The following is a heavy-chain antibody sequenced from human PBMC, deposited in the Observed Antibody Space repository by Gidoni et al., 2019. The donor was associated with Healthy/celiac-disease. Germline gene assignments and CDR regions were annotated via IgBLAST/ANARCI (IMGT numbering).Heavy chain of an antibody. V-gene: IGHV3-30*18. J-gene: IGHJ4*02. CDR1: GFTFSSYG. CDR3: AKDHRHAYDFWSGPDY. CDR2: ISYDGSNK. D-gene: IGHD3-3*01. Sequence: QVQLVESGGGVVQPGRSLRLSCAASGFTFSSYGMHWVRQAPGKGLEWVAVISYDGSNKYYADSVKGRFTISRDNSKNTLYLQMNSLRAEDTAVYYCAKDHRHAYDFWSGPDYWGQGTLVTVSS.